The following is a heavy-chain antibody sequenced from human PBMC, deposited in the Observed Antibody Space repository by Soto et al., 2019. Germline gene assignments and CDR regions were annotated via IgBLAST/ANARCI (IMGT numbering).Heavy chain of an antibody. Sequence: EVQLLESGGGLVQPGGSLRLSCAASGFAFSSYAMSWVRRAPGKGLEWVSGMSGTGGKIHYADSVKGRFTISRDNSKNTLYLRMNSLRAEDTAVYYCVKTTAVICYPLCPFDVWGQGTMVTVSS. CDR1: GFAFSSYA. V-gene: IGHV3-23*01. CDR2: MSGTGGKI. CDR3: VKTTAVICYPLCPFDV. J-gene: IGHJ3*01. D-gene: IGHD4-4*01.